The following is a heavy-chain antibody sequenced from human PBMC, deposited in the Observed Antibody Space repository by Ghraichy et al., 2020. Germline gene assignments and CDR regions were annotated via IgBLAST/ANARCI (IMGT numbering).Heavy chain of an antibody. Sequence: SETLSLTCTVSGGSISSYYWSWIRQPPGKGLEWIGYIYTSGSTNYNPSLKSRVTISVDTSKNQFSLKLSSVTAADTAVYYCARGGGVRVYSYGDLDYWGQGTLVTVSS. CDR3: ARGGGVRVYSYGDLDY. CDR2: IYTSGST. V-gene: IGHV4-4*09. CDR1: GGSISSYY. J-gene: IGHJ4*02. D-gene: IGHD5-18*01.